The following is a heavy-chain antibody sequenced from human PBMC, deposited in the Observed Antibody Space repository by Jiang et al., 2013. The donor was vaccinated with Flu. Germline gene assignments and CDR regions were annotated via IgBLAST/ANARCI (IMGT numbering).Heavy chain of an antibody. CDR2: INTNTGNP. D-gene: IGHD3-16*01. Sequence: QSGSELKKPGGLSEGFLQGFWIHLSLSYAMNWVRQAPGQGLEWMGWINTNTGNPTYAQGFTGRFVFSLDTSVSTAYLQISSLKAEDTAVYYCARGRRGGGNWFDPWGQGTLVTVSS. V-gene: IGHV7-4-1*02. CDR1: IHLSLSYA. CDR3: ARGRRGGGNWFDP. J-gene: IGHJ5*02.